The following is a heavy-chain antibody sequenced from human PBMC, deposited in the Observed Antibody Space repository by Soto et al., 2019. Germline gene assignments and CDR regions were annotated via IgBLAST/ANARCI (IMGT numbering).Heavy chain of an antibody. CDR2: ISSNSAYI. CDR3: TRDASRDSSARGWFDP. V-gene: IGHV3-21*01. D-gene: IGHD6-19*01. CDR1: GVTFRSFT. J-gene: IGHJ5*02. Sequence: GGSLRRSCAASGVTFRSFTMNWVRNAPGKGLEWVSTISSNSAYIYYTDALRGRFTISRDNAKNSLHLQMNSLRAEDTAVYYCTRDASRDSSARGWFDPWGPGTLVTVSA.